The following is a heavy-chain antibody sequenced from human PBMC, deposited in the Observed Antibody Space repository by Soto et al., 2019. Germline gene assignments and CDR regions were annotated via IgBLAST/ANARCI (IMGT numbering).Heavy chain of an antibody. J-gene: IGHJ6*02. CDR1: GGTFSSYA. CDR2: IIPIFGTA. Sequence: QVQLVQSGAEVKKPGSSVKVSCKASGGTFSSYAISWVRQAPGQGLEWMGGIIPIFGTANYAQKFQGRVTLTADKSTSTAYMELSSLRSEDTAVYYCAREFTIFGVVTGYYYYGMDVWGQGTTVTVSS. V-gene: IGHV1-69*06. D-gene: IGHD3-3*01. CDR3: AREFTIFGVVTGYYYYGMDV.